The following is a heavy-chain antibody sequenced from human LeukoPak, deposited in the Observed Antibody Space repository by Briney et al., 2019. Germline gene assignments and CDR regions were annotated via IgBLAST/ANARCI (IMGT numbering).Heavy chain of an antibody. CDR3: ARGGGTTVVSYFDY. Sequence: PGGSLRLSCAASGFTFSSYAMHWVRQAPGKGLEWVAVISYDGSNKYYADSVKGRFTISRDNSKNTLYLQMNSLRAEDTAVYYCARGGGTTVVSYFDYWGQGTLVTVSS. D-gene: IGHD4-23*01. V-gene: IGHV3-30-3*01. CDR2: ISYDGSNK. J-gene: IGHJ4*02. CDR1: GFTFSSYA.